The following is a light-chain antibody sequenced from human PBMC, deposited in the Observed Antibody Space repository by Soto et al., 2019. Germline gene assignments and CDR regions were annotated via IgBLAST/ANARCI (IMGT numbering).Light chain of an antibody. CDR2: AAS. CDR3: LQHDSNVWT. CDR1: QDIQNA. J-gene: IGKJ1*01. V-gene: IGKV1-17*01. Sequence: DIQLTQSPSPLSASVGDRVTITCRASQDIQNALGWYQQKPGKAPKRLIYAASSLQSGVPSRFRGSRSGTEFTLTISSLQPEDFATYYCLQHDSNVWTFGQGTKVDIK.